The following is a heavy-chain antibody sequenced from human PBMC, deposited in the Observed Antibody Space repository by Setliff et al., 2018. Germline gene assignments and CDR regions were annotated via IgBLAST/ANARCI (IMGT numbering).Heavy chain of an antibody. D-gene: IGHD1-26*01. CDR3: ARSPSSGAYWNPRPFYSDY. J-gene: IGHJ4*02. V-gene: IGHV4-4*07. Sequence: KPSETLSLTCRVSGGSVSTFYWTWIRQPAGKGLEWIGHISPSGSTTYNPSVKSRVTISLDTSKNHFSLKLDSVTAADTALYYCARSPSSGAYWNPRPFYSDYWARGTLVTVSS. CDR1: GGSVSTFY. CDR2: ISPSGST.